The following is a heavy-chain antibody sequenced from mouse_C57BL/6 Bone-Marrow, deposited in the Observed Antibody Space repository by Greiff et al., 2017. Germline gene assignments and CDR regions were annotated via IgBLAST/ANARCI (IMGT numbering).Heavy chain of an antibody. Sequence: EVMLVESGGGLVQSGRSLRLSCATSGFTFSDFYMEWVRQAPGKGLEWIAASRNKANDYTTEYSASVKGRFIVSRDTSQSILYLQMNALRAEDTAIYYCARDALLYFDVWGTGTTVTVSS. J-gene: IGHJ1*03. V-gene: IGHV7-1*01. D-gene: IGHD2-3*01. CDR1: GFTFSDFY. CDR2: SRNKANDYTT. CDR3: ARDALLYFDV.